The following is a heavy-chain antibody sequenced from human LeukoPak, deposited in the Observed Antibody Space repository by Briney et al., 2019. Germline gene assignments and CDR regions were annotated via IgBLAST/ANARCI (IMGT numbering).Heavy chain of an antibody. J-gene: IGHJ3*02. Sequence: ASVKVSCKSSGYTFTSYGISWVRQAPGQGLEWMGWISTYNGNTNYEKKLQGRVTMTTDTSTSTAYMELRSLRSDDTAVYYCARIGYCSSTSCYDGAFDIWGQGTMVTVSS. CDR2: ISTYNGNT. CDR3: ARIGYCSSTSCYDGAFDI. CDR1: GYTFTSYG. V-gene: IGHV1-18*01. D-gene: IGHD2-2*01.